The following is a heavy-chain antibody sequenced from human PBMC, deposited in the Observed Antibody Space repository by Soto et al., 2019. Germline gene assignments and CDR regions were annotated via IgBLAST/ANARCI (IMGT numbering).Heavy chain of an antibody. D-gene: IGHD6-19*01. Sequence: GGSLRLSCTASGFNFSSYAMSWVRQAPGKGLEWVSAISGSGGSTYYADSVKGRFTISRDNSKNTLYLQMNSLRAEDTAVYYCALYSSGWYSEGWFDPWGQGTLVTVSS. CDR2: ISGSGGST. CDR3: ALYSSGWYSEGWFDP. V-gene: IGHV3-23*01. J-gene: IGHJ5*02. CDR1: GFNFSSYA.